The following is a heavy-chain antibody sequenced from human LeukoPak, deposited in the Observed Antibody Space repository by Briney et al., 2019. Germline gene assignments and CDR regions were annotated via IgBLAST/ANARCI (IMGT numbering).Heavy chain of an antibody. J-gene: IGHJ4*02. CDR2: IYTSGST. D-gene: IGHD5-12*01. V-gene: IGHV4-61*02. Sequence: SETLSLTCHVSGGSISSGSYYWSWIRQPAGKGLEWIGRIYTSGSTNYNPSLKSRVTISVDTSKNQFSLKLSSVTAADTAVYYCAREGARYSGYDSWGQGTLVTVSS. CDR1: GGSISSGSYY. CDR3: AREGARYSGYDS.